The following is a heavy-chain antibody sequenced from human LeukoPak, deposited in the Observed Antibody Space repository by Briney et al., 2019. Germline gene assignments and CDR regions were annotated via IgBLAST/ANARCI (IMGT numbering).Heavy chain of an antibody. J-gene: IGHJ4*02. Sequence: GGSLRLSCAASGFTFSSYAMHWVRQAPGKGLEWVAVISYDGSNKYYADSVKGRLTISRDNSKNTLYLQMNSLRAEDTAVYYCARDANGTRGFDYWGQGTLVTVPS. V-gene: IGHV3-30*04. CDR2: ISYDGSNK. CDR3: ARDANGTRGFDY. D-gene: IGHD2-8*01. CDR1: GFTFSSYA.